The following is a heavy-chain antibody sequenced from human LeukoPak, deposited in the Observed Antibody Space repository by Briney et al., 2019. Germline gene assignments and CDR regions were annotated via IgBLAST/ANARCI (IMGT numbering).Heavy chain of an antibody. J-gene: IGHJ4*02. Sequence: ASVKVSCKVSGYTLTEISMHWVRQAPGKGLEWMGGFDPEDGETIYAQKFQGRVTMTEDTSTDTAYMELSSLRSEDTAVYYCATVKQDNYYDSSGYFDYWGQGTLVTVSS. D-gene: IGHD3-22*01. CDR3: ATVKQDNYYDSSGYFDY. CDR1: GYTLTEIS. CDR2: FDPEDGET. V-gene: IGHV1-24*01.